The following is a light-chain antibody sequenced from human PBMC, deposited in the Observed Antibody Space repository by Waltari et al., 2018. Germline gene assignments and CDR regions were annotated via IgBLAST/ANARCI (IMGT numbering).Light chain of an antibody. Sequence: DIQMTQSPSTLSASVGDRVTITCRASQSISDWLAWYKQKPGKAPKLRIYRASSLESGVPSRFSGSGSGTEFTLTIGSLQPDDFAIYYCQQYNSWGGSSFGPGTKVEFK. CDR2: RAS. CDR1: QSISDW. V-gene: IGKV1-5*03. J-gene: IGKJ3*01. CDR3: QQYNSWGGSS.